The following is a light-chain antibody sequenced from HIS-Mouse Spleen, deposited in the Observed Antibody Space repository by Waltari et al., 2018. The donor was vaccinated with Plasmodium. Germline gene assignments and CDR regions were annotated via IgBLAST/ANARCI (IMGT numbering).Light chain of an antibody. CDR1: QSISSR. CDR3: QQYNNWSFT. CDR2: KAS. J-gene: IGKJ3*01. V-gene: IGKV1-5*03. Sequence: DIQMTQSPSTLSASVGDRVTITCRASQSISSRLAWYQQKPGKAHKLLIYKASSLESGVPSRFSGSGSGTEFTLTISSLQPDDFATYYCQQYNNWSFTFGPGTKVDIK.